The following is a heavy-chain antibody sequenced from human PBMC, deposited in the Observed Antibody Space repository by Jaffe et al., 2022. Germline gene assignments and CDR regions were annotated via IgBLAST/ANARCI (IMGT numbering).Heavy chain of an antibody. J-gene: IGHJ3*01. CDR2: VNNDETFT. CDR1: GFTFSSYW. CDR3: VRECDRSGNYGLDAFDV. V-gene: IGHV3-74*01. D-gene: IGHD3-22*01. Sequence: EVQLVESGGGLVQPGGSLRLSCVASGFTFSSYWIHWVRQAPGKGLVWVSRVNNDETFTSHADSVKGRFTISRDNAKNTVYLQMNSLRVEDTAVYYCVRECDRSGNYGLDAFDVWGQGTMVSVSS.